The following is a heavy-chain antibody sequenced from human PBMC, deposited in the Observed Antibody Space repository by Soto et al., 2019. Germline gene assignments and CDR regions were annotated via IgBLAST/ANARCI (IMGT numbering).Heavy chain of an antibody. CDR3: ARGSSLALGE. V-gene: IGHV1-46*01. D-gene: IGHD3-16*01. Sequence: ASVHVSCTASGYTFSYYYVHWVRHAPGQGLEWMGFINPSGDSTTYVQKFQGRVTMTGDTSTSTVYMDLSSLRSEDTAVYYCARGSSLALGEWGQGTPATVS. CDR1: GYTFSYYY. CDR2: INPSGDST. J-gene: IGHJ4*02.